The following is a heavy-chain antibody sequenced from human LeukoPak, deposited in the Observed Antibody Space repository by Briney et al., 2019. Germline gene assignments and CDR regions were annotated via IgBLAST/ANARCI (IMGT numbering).Heavy chain of an antibody. D-gene: IGHD5-12*01. CDR1: GYTFTSYD. Sequence: ASVKVSCRASGYTFTSYDINWVRQATGQGLEWMGWMNPNSGSTGYAQKFQGRVTITRNTSISTAYMELSGLRSEDTAVYYCARGRSTGYPYYFEYWGQGTLVTVSS. J-gene: IGHJ4*02. CDR2: MNPNSGST. V-gene: IGHV1-8*03. CDR3: ARGRSTGYPYYFEY.